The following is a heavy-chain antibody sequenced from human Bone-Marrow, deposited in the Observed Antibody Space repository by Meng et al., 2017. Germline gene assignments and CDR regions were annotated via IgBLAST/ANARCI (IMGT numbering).Heavy chain of an antibody. J-gene: IGHJ6*02. CDR3: ARERGILTGYPYYYYYYGMDV. Sequence: SETLSLTCTVSGGSISSGSYYWSWIRQPAGKGLEWIGRVYTSGSTNYNPSLKSRVTISVDTSKNQFSLKLSSVTAADTAVYYCARERGILTGYPYYYYYYGMDVWGQGTTVTVSS. CDR1: GGSISSGSYY. D-gene: IGHD3-9*01. V-gene: IGHV4-61*02. CDR2: VYTSGST.